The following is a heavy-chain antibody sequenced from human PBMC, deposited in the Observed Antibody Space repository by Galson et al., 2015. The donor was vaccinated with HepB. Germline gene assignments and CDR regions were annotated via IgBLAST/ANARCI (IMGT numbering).Heavy chain of an antibody. Sequence: SLRLSCAASGFTFGSYTMNWVRQAPGKGLEWVAVISYDGSNRYYADSVKGRFTVSRDNSENTLYLQMNSLRAEDTAVYYCAKDSMGFSYGPHYFDYWGQGTLVTVSS. V-gene: IGHV3-30*18. CDR3: AKDSMGFSYGPHYFDY. J-gene: IGHJ4*02. CDR1: GFTFGSYT. CDR2: ISYDGSNR. D-gene: IGHD5-18*01.